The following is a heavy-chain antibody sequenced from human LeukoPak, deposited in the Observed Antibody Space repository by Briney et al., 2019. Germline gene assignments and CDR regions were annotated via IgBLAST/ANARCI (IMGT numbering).Heavy chain of an antibody. V-gene: IGHV3-21*01. Sequence: GGSLRLSCAASGFTFSSYSMNWVRQAPGEGVEWVSSISSSSSYIYYADSVKGRFTISRDNAKNSLYLQMNSLRAEDTAVYYCARDPLPYSSSRYPTRTGSSEKHWFDPWGQGTLVTVSS. D-gene: IGHD6-13*01. CDR3: ARDPLPYSSSRYPTRTGSSEKHWFDP. J-gene: IGHJ5*02. CDR2: ISSSSSYI. CDR1: GFTFSSYS.